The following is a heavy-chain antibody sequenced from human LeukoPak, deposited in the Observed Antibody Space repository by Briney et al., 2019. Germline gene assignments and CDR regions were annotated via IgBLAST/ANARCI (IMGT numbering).Heavy chain of an antibody. CDR1: GYTLTELS. J-gene: IGHJ4*02. CDR2: INPNSGGT. D-gene: IGHD2-15*01. V-gene: IGHV1-2*04. Sequence: ASVKVSCKVSGYTLTELSIHWVRQAPGKGLEWMGWINPNSGGTNYAQKFQGWVTMTRDTSISTAYMELSRLRSDDTAVYYCARDIVDYWGQGTLVTVSS. CDR3: ARDIVDY.